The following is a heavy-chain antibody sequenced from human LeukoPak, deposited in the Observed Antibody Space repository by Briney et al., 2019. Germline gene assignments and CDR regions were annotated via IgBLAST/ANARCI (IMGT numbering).Heavy chain of an antibody. J-gene: IGHJ3*02. Sequence: GESLQISCMASGYTFNIYWIAWVRLMPDKGLEWMGIVYPDNSKTIYDPSFQGQVTFSADKSINTAYLQWSTLKASDTAIYYCTRLSGGSALRNDAFHIWGQGTMVTVSS. CDR2: VYPDNSKT. CDR1: GYTFNIYW. V-gene: IGHV5-51*01. D-gene: IGHD1-26*01. CDR3: TRLSGGSALRNDAFHI.